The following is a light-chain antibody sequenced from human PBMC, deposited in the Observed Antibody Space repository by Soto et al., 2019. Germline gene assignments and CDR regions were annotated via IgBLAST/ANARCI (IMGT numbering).Light chain of an antibody. J-gene: IGKJ1*01. Sequence: EIVMTQSPATLSVSPGERATLSCRASQSVSSNLAWYQQKPGQAPRLLIYGTSTRATGIPARFSGNGSGTAFTLTISSLQSEDFGIYYCQQYNSWPPWTFGQGTKVEIK. V-gene: IGKV3-15*01. CDR2: GTS. CDR1: QSVSSN. CDR3: QQYNSWPPWT.